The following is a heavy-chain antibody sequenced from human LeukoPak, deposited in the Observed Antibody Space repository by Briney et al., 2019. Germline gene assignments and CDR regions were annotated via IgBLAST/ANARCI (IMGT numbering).Heavy chain of an antibody. Sequence: SETLSLTCTDSGGSISSSNYYWGWIRQPPGKGLEWIGSIYYSGSTYYNPSLKSRVTISVDTSKNQFSLKLSSVTAADTAVYYCARGLSAIVYWGQGTLVTVSS. CDR3: ARGLSAIVY. V-gene: IGHV4-39*01. D-gene: IGHD2-15*01. CDR1: GGSISSSNYY. CDR2: IYYSGST. J-gene: IGHJ4*02.